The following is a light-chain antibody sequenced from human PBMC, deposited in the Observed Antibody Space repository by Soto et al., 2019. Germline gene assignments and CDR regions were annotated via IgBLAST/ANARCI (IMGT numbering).Light chain of an antibody. V-gene: IGKV3-20*01. CDR3: QQYGVSSRT. J-gene: IGKJ1*01. CDR2: GAS. Sequence: IVLTQTPDTLSLSPGEKATLSCRVCQSVSNNYLAWYQQKPGQAPRLLIYGASNRATGIPDRFSGSGSGTDFTLTISRLEPEDFAVYYCQQYGVSSRTFGQGTKVDIK. CDR1: QSVSNNY.